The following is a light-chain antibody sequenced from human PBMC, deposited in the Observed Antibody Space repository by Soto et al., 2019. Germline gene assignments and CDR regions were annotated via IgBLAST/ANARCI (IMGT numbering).Light chain of an antibody. CDR2: EVS. CDR1: SSDVGGYNY. CDR3: SSYSISTAYL. Sequence: QSVLTQPASVSGSPGQSITISCTGTSSDVGGYNYVSWYQHHPGKAPKLMIYEVSNRPSGVSNRLSGSKSANTASLTISGLQAEDEADYFCSSYSISTAYLFGTGTKVTVL. V-gene: IGLV2-14*01. J-gene: IGLJ1*01.